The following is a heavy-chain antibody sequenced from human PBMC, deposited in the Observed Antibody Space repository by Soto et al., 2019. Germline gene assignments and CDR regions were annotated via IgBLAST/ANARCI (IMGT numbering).Heavy chain of an antibody. V-gene: IGHV1-3*01. CDR1: GFTFTHSA. J-gene: IGHJ3*02. CDR3: ASRSTYYDILTGSAAFDI. CDR2: INAGNGNT. Sequence: ASVKVSCKASGFTFTHSAMQWVRQARGQSLEWMGWINAGNGNTKYSQKFQGRVTITRDKSTSTAYMELSSLRSEDTAVYYCASRSTYYDILTGSAAFDIWGQGTMVTVSS. D-gene: IGHD3-9*01.